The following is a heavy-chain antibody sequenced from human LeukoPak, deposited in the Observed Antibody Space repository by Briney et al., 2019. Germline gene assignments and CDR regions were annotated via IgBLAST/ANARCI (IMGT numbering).Heavy chain of an antibody. J-gene: IGHJ4*02. CDR3: ARDTSRGSFDY. V-gene: IGHV4-34*01. D-gene: IGHD2/OR15-2a*01. CDR2: INHSGST. CDR1: GESFSGYY. Sequence: KSSETLSLTCTVYGESFSGYYWTWIRQPPGEGLEWIGEINHSGSTNYNPSLKSRVTISLDTSKNQFSLKLRSLTVADTAVYYCARDTSRGSFDYWGQGTLVTVSS.